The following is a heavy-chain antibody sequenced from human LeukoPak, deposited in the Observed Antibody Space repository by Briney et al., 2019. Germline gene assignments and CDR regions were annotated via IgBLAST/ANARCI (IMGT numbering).Heavy chain of an antibody. V-gene: IGHV4-39*07. Sequence: SETLSLTCTVSGSSISSSSYYWGWIRQPPGKGLEWIGEINHSGSTNYNPSLKSRVTISVDTSKNQFSLKLSSVTAADTAVYYCARKRWLQHFDYWGQGTLVTVSS. J-gene: IGHJ4*02. CDR3: ARKRWLQHFDY. CDR2: INHSGST. D-gene: IGHD5-24*01. CDR1: GSSISSSSYY.